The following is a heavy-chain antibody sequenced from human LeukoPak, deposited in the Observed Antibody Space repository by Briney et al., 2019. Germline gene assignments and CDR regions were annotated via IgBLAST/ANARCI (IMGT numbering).Heavy chain of an antibody. CDR1: GGTFSSYA. CDR2: MNPNSGNT. Sequence: ASVKVSCKASGGTFSSYAISWVRQAPGQGLEWMGWMNPNSGNTGYAQKFQGRVTMTRNTSISTAYMELSSLRSEDTAVYYCAADDLSTGYWGQGTLVTVSS. D-gene: IGHD3/OR15-3a*01. CDR3: AADDLSTGY. V-gene: IGHV1-8*02. J-gene: IGHJ4*02.